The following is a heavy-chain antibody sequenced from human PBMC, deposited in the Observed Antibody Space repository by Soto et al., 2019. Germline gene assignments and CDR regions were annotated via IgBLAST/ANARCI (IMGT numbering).Heavy chain of an antibody. V-gene: IGHV3-33*01. J-gene: IGHJ4*02. CDR1: GFTFSRHG. CDR3: ARDDDYPDNGFDY. Sequence: QVQLVESGGGVVQPGTSLRLSCAASGFTFSRHGMHWVRQTPGKGLEWLAVILNDASGHWYADSVKVRFTISRDNFGNTLYLQMNGLRLEDTAMYYCARDDDYPDNGFDYWGQGTLVTVSS. CDR2: ILNDASGH. D-gene: IGHD4-17*01.